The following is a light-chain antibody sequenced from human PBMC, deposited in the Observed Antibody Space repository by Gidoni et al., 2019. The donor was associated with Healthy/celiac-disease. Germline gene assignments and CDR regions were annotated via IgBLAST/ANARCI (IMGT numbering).Light chain of an antibody. CDR2: KAS. V-gene: IGKV1-5*03. Sequence: DTQKTQSPSTLSASVGDSVTITCRASQSISSWLAWYQQKPGRAPKLLIYKASNFESGVPSRFSGGGSGTEFTLTISSLQPDDFATYYCQQYNSYPWTFGQGTKVEIK. J-gene: IGKJ1*01. CDR1: QSISSW. CDR3: QQYNSYPWT.